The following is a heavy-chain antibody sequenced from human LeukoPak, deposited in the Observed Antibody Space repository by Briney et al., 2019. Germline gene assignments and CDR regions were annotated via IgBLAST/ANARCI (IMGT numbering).Heavy chain of an antibody. V-gene: IGHV4-30-4*01. Sequence: SETLSLTCTVSGGSISSGDYYWSWIRQPPGKGLEWIGYIYYSGSTYYNPSLKSRVTISVDTSKNQFSLKLSSVTAADTAVYYCARVRRDYYYGMDVWGQGTTVTVSS. J-gene: IGHJ6*02. CDR1: GGSISSGDYY. CDR3: ARVRRDYYYGMDV. CDR2: IYYSGST.